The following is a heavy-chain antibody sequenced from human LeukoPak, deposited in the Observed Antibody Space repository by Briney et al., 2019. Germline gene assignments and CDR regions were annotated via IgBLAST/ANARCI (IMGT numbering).Heavy chain of an antibody. Sequence: GASVKVSCKTSGYTFTKYGISWVRQAPGQGLEWMGWISPYNGNTNYAQNFQGRVTMTTDTSTTTVYMELRSLRSDDTAVYYCGRDLPAGSIPWGQGTLVTASS. V-gene: IGHV1-18*01. CDR2: ISPYNGNT. CDR3: GRDLPAGSIP. J-gene: IGHJ5*02. CDR1: GYTFTKYG. D-gene: IGHD6-19*01.